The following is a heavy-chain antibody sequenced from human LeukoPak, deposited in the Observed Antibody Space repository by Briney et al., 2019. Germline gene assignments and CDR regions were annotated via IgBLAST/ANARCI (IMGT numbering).Heavy chain of an antibody. V-gene: IGHV4-59*01. D-gene: IGHD2-8*01. J-gene: IGHJ6*03. CDR1: GGSISSYY. CDR3: ARCMGPAMYYYYMDV. Sequence: SETLSLTCTASGGSISSYYWSWIRQPPGKGLEWIGYIYYSGSTNYNPSLKSRVTISVDTSKNQFSLKLSSVTAADTAVYYCARCMGPAMYYYYMDVWGKGTTVTVSS. CDR2: IYYSGST.